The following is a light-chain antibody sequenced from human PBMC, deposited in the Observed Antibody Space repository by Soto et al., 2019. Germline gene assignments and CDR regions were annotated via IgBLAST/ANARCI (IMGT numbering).Light chain of an antibody. J-gene: IGKJ5*01. CDR2: LGS. V-gene: IGKV2-28*01. CDR1: QSLLDTNGYNY. CDR3: MQALQTLPLT. Sequence: DLVMTQSPLSLPVTPGEPASISCRSSQSLLDTNGYNYLDWYLQKPGQSPQLLIYLGSHRASGVLDRFSGSGSGTDFTLKISRVEAEDVGVYYCMQALQTLPLTFGPGTRLEIK.